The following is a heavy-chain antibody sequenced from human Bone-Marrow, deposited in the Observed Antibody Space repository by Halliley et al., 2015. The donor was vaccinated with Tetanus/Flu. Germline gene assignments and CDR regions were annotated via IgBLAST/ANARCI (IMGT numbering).Heavy chain of an antibody. J-gene: IGHJ4*02. V-gene: IGHV4-31*01. CDR2: IFHTGGT. D-gene: IGHD2-2*01. Sequence: TLSLTCTVSGGSISSGGHYWSWIRQHPGKGLEWIGYIFHTGGTYYNPSLKSLATISLDTSKNQSSLTLRSVTAADTAVYYCATTSWSSPNCHDIYSFGYWGQGALVTVSS. CDR3: ATTSWSSPNCHDIYSFGY. CDR1: GGSISSGGHY.